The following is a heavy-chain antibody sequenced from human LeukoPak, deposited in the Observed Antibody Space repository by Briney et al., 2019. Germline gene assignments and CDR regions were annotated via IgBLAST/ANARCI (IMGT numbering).Heavy chain of an antibody. CDR2: INSDGSST. D-gene: IGHD3-10*01. J-gene: IGHJ4*02. CDR3: AKGPDIWFGELLFGY. Sequence: GGSLRLSCAASGFAFSSYWMHWVRQAPGKGLVWVSRINSDGSSTSYADSVKGRFTISRDNAKNTLYLQMNSLRAEDTAVYYCAKGPDIWFGELLFGYWGQGTLVTVSS. CDR1: GFAFSSYW. V-gene: IGHV3-74*01.